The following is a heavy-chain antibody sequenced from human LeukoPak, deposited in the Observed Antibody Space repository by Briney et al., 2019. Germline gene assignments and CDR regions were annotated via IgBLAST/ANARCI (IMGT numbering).Heavy chain of an antibody. CDR3: ARDSYTSPDY. Sequence: GGSLRLSCAASGFTFSNFWMYWVRQAPGKGLVWVSRINREGTTTVYADSVKGRFTISRGNAKSTLYLQMNSLRAEDTAVYYCARDSYTSPDYWGQGTLVTVSA. CDR2: INREGTTT. D-gene: IGHD2-2*01. CDR1: GFTFSNFW. J-gene: IGHJ4*02. V-gene: IGHV3-74*01.